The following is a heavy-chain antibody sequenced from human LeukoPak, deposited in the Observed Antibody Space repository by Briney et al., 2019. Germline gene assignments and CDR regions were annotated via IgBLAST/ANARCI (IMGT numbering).Heavy chain of an antibody. D-gene: IGHD2-2*01. CDR1: GFTFSSYS. V-gene: IGHV3-21*01. J-gene: IGHJ4*02. CDR3: ATEFTYQPHVT. Sequence: PGGSLRLSCSASGFTFSSYSMNSVRQAPGKGLEWVSSISSSSTYIYYADSVKGRFTISRDNAKNSLYLQMNSLRAEDTAVYYCATEFTYQPHVTWGQGTLVTVSS. CDR2: ISSSSTYI.